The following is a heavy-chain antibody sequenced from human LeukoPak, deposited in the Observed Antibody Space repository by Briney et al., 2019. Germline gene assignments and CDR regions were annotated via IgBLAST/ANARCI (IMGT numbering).Heavy chain of an antibody. V-gene: IGHV5-51*01. Sequence: GEPLKISCKIPGHIFTTYWIGWVRQMPGKGLEWVGILHLVDSYTTYSPSFEGQVTISADRSISTAFLQWSNLKASDTAVYFCASAVHGHYYFDDWGQGTLVTVSS. CDR1: GHIFTTYW. D-gene: IGHD2-8*01. J-gene: IGHJ4*02. CDR3: ASAVHGHYYFDD. CDR2: LHLVDSYT.